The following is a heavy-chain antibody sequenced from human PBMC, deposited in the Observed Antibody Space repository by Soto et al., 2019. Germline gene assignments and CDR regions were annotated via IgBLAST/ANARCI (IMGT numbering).Heavy chain of an antibody. V-gene: IGHV1-18*01. J-gene: IGHJ4*02. CDR2: ISAYNGNT. CDR1: GYTFTSYG. Sequence: QVQLVQSGAEVTKPGASVKVSCKASGYTFTSYGISWVRQAPGQGLEWMGWISAYNGNTNYAHKLQGRVTMTTDTSTNKSDTDVKSRGTYGPARSFSAGDSPPRDYWGQGTLVTVSS. CDR3: AGDSPPRDY.